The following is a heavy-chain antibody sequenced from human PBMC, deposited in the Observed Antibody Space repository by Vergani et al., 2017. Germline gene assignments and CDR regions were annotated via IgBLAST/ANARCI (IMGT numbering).Heavy chain of an antibody. CDR2: IYNSGNG. CDR3: ASGKYYSDSTSHFRGKYFDV. V-gene: IGHV4-39*01. Sequence: QMQLQESGPGLVKASETLSLTCTVSGDSIISRSYYWGWIRQPPGKGLEWIGSIYNSGNGDSSSSLKSRVTISADPSKNPFSLRLTSVNAADTAVYYCASGKYYSDSTSHFRGKYFDVWGRGTLVTVPS. D-gene: IGHD3-16*01. CDR1: GDSIISRSYY. J-gene: IGHJ2*01.